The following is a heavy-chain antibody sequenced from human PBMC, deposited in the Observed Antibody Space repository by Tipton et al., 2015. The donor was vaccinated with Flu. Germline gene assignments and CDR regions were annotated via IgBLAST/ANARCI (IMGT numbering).Heavy chain of an antibody. CDR1: GGSISAYS. Sequence: TLSLTCTLSGGSISAYSWSWIRQPPGNALKWIGYIFYSGSTDYNPSLKSRVTILVDASKNQFSLKLSSLTAADSAVYFCARLAYGSGTYFFDYWGQGTLVTVSS. CDR2: IFYSGST. D-gene: IGHD3-10*01. V-gene: IGHV4-59*08. J-gene: IGHJ4*02. CDR3: ARLAYGSGTYFFDY.